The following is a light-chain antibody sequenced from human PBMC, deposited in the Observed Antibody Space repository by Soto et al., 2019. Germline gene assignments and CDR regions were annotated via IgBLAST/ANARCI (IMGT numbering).Light chain of an antibody. CDR2: DVS. CDR1: SSDVGGYNY. V-gene: IGLV2-14*03. Sequence: QSALTQPASVYGSPGQSITISCTGTSSDVGGYNYVSWYQSHPGEAPKLIIYDVSNRPSGVSDRFSGSKSGNTASLTISGLQAEDEADYYCSSYTSSISYVFGTGTKLTVL. J-gene: IGLJ1*01. CDR3: SSYTSSISYV.